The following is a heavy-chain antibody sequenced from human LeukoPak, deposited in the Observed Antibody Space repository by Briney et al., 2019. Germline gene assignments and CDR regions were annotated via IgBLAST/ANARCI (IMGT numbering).Heavy chain of an antibody. J-gene: IGHJ4*02. CDR1: XXXXXXXW. CDR2: IKEDGSEK. V-gene: IGHV3-7*01. Sequence: SXXXXXXXWXSWVRQAPGXGLEWVANIKEDGSEKYYVDSVNGRFTISRDNXKNSLYLQMNSLRAEDTAVYYCXXXXXXXFDYWGXGTLVTVSS. CDR3: XXXXXXXFDY.